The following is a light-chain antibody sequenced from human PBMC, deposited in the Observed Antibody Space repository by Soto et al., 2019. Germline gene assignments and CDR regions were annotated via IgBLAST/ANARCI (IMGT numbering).Light chain of an antibody. V-gene: IGKV1-6*01. CDR3: LQDYNYPYT. CDR1: QCIRND. J-gene: IGKJ2*01. Sequence: AMQMTQSQSSLSASVGDRVTITCRASQCIRNDLGWYQQKPGKAPKLLIYAASSLQSGVPSRFSGSGSGTDVTLTISSLQPEDFAAYYCLQDYNYPYTFGQGTKLEIK. CDR2: AAS.